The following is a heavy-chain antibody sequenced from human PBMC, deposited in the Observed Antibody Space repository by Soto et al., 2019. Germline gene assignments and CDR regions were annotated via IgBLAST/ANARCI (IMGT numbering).Heavy chain of an antibody. J-gene: IGHJ4*02. CDR1: GFTFTDYY. CDR2: ISVSSTYT. CDR3: ARDLEVGAYLYYFDS. Sequence: GGSLRLSCAASGFTFTDYYISWVRQAPGKGLEWLAYISVSSTYTNYADSVKGRFTVSRDNAKKSVYLQMNSLRVEDTAVYYCARDLEVGAYLYYFDSWGLGTLVTVSS. V-gene: IGHV3-11*06. D-gene: IGHD1-26*01.